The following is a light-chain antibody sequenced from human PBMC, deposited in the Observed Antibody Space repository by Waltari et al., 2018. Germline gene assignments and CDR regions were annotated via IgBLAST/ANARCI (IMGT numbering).Light chain of an antibody. J-gene: IGKJ3*01. CDR1: QNVNTY. V-gene: IGKV1-39*01. CDR3: LQYNSTPCT. Sequence: QMKKSQSSSSASAGDRDTVTCRASQNVNTYLNWYQQKPGKPPKLLIYKTSTLESGVPSRFSGSGSGTDYTFTISSLQPEDVATYYCLQYNSTPCTFGPGTKLDIK. CDR2: KTS.